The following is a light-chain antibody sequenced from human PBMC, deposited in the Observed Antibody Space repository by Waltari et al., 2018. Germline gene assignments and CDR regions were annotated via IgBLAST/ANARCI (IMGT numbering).Light chain of an antibody. Sequence: QSALTQPASMSGSPGQSITIPCTGTSSDVGGYNYVSWYQQHPGKAPKLMIYDVSNRPSGVSNRFSGSKSGNTASLTISGLQAEDEADYYCSSYISSSTLELFGGGTSLTVL. CDR1: SSDVGGYNY. CDR3: SSYISSSTLEL. CDR2: DVS. V-gene: IGLV2-14*03. J-gene: IGLJ2*01.